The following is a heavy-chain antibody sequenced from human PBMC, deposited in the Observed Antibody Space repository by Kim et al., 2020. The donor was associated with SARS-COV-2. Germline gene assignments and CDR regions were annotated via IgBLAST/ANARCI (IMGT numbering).Heavy chain of an antibody. CDR1: GGSINSYY. J-gene: IGHJ5*02. V-gene: IGHV4-59*13. CDR3: AREMRYNWFDP. D-gene: IGHD1-20*01. Sequence: SETLSLTCTVSGGSINSYYWSCIRQSPGKGLEWIGYIYYSGSTNYNPSLKSRVTISVDTSKNQFSLKVSSVTAADTAVYYCAREMRYNWFDPWGQGTLVTVSS. CDR2: IYYSGST.